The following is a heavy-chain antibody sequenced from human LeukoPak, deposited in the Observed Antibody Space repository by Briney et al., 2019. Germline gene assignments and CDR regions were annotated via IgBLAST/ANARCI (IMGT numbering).Heavy chain of an antibody. CDR1: GFTFSSYG. Sequence: PGGSLRLSCAASGFTFSSYGMHWVRQAPGKGLEWVAFIRYDGSNKYYADSVKGRFTISRDNSKNTLYLQMSSLRAEDTAVCYCAKQVGDCSGISCYSPWFDPWGQGTLVTVSS. CDR2: IRYDGSNK. CDR3: AKQVGDCSGISCYSPWFDP. J-gene: IGHJ5*02. D-gene: IGHD2-15*01. V-gene: IGHV3-30*02.